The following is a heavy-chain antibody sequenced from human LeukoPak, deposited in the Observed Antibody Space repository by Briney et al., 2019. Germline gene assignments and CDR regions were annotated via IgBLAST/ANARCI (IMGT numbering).Heavy chain of an antibody. CDR1: GFTFSSYG. J-gene: IGHJ4*02. CDR2: IRLDGSNK. Sequence: GGSLRLSCAASGFTFSSYGMHWVRQAPGKGLEWVAFIRLDGSNKYYADSVRGRFTISRDNSKNTLYLQMNSLRAEDTALYYCAKPHFDSWGQGTLVTVSS. CDR3: AKPHFDS. V-gene: IGHV3-30*02.